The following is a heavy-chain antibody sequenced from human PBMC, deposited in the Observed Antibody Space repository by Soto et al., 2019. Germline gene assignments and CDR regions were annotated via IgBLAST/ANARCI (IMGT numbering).Heavy chain of an antibody. CDR3: AGEHSGRYPH. D-gene: IGHD1-26*01. V-gene: IGHV1-8*01. CDR1: GYSFTSYD. Sequence: QVQLVQSGAEVKKPGASVKVSCKASGYSFTSYDINWVRQATGQGLEWMGWMNPNSGNTAYAQKFQGSVTMTRNTSISTAYMELSSLGSEDTTVYYCAGEHSGRYPHWGKGTLVTVSS. J-gene: IGHJ4*02. CDR2: MNPNSGNT.